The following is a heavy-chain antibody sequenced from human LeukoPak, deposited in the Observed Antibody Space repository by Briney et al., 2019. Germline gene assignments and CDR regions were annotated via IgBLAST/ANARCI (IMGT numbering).Heavy chain of an antibody. CDR3: ATVVDYYGSGSSNWFDP. J-gene: IGHJ5*02. CDR2: FDPEDGET. V-gene: IGHV1-24*01. Sequence: ASVKVSCKVSGYTLTELSMHWVRQAPGKGLEWMGGFDPEDGETIYAQKFQGRVTMTEYTSTDTAYMELSILRSEDTAVYYCATVVDYYGSGSSNWFDPWGQGTLVTVSS. D-gene: IGHD3-10*01. CDR1: GYTLTELS.